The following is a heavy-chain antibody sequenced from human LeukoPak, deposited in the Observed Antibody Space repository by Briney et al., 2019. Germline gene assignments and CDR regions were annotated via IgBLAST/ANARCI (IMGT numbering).Heavy chain of an antibody. V-gene: IGHV4-59*01. D-gene: IGHD1-26*01. Sequence: SETLSLTCTVSGGSISSYYWSWIRQPPGKRLEWIGYIYYSGSTTYNPTLKSRVTISVDTSKNQFSLRLSSVTAADTAVYYCARYLVGPTTTFDLWGQGALVTVSS. J-gene: IGHJ4*02. CDR3: ARYLVGPTTTFDL. CDR2: IYYSGST. CDR1: GGSISSYY.